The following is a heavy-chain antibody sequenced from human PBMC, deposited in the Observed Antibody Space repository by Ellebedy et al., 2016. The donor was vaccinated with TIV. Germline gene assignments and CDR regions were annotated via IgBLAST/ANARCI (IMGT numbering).Heavy chain of an antibody. D-gene: IGHD1-26*01. CDR3: ARTGYSWEGLDR. CDR1: GFTFSSYA. V-gene: IGHV3-23*01. J-gene: IGHJ4*02. CDR2: ISGSGGST. Sequence: GESLKISXAASGFTFSSYAMSWVRQAPGKGLEWVSAISGSGGSTYYADSVKGRFTISRDNSKNSLYLQMNRLRVEDTAVYYCARTGYSWEGLDRWGQGTLVTVSA.